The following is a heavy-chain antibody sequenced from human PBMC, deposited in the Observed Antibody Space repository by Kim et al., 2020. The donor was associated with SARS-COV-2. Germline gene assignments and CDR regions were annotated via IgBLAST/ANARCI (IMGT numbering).Heavy chain of an antibody. CDR3: ARAHYYDSSGYSKDAFDI. CDR2: ISSSGSTI. Sequence: GGSLRLSCAASGFTFSDYYMSWIRQAPGKGLEWVSYISSSGSTIYYADSVKGRFTISRDNAKNSLYLQMNSLRAEDTAVYYCARAHYYDSSGYSKDAFDIWGQGTMVTVSS. J-gene: IGHJ3*02. CDR1: GFTFSDYY. V-gene: IGHV3-11*04. D-gene: IGHD3-22*01.